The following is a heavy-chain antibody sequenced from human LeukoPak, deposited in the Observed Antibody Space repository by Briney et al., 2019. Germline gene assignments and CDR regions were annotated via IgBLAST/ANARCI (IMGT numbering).Heavy chain of an antibody. J-gene: IGHJ4*02. D-gene: IGHD6-19*01. CDR1: GFTFSSYG. Sequence: PGGSLRLSCAASGFTFSSYGMHWVRQAPGKGLEWVAVIWYDGSNKYYADSVKGRFTISRDNSKNTLYLQMNSLRAEDTAVYYCAKDGESCSGCTNYFDYWGQGTLVTVSS. V-gene: IGHV3-33*06. CDR3: AKDGESCSGCTNYFDY. CDR2: IWYDGSNK.